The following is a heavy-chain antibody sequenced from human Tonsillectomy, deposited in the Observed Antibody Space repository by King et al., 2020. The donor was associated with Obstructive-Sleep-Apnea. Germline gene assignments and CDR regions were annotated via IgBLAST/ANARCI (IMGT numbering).Heavy chain of an antibody. J-gene: IGHJ3*01. Sequence: VQLVESGGGLVQPGRSLRLSCAASGFTFDYYAMHWVRQAPGKGLEWVSGISRYSGSVGNADFVRGRFSISRDNAKNSLYLQMNSLRAEDTALYYCAKDRSVSMNWVAFDFWGQGTMVTVSS. CDR2: ISRYSGSV. V-gene: IGHV3-9*01. CDR3: AKDRSVSMNWVAFDF. CDR1: GFTFDYYA. D-gene: IGHD7-27*01.